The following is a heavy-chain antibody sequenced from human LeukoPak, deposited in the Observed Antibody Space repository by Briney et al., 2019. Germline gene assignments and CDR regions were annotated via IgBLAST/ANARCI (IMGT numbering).Heavy chain of an antibody. Sequence: GGSLRLSCAASGFIFSSYGMHWVRQAPGKGLEWVAVIWSDGNIKYYADSVKGRFTISRDNSKNTLYLQMDSLRAEDTAVYYCARSITTVTNNWFDPWGQGTLVTVSS. CDR1: GFIFSSYG. CDR2: IWSDGNIK. D-gene: IGHD4-17*01. J-gene: IGHJ5*02. CDR3: ARSITTVTNNWFDP. V-gene: IGHV3-33*01.